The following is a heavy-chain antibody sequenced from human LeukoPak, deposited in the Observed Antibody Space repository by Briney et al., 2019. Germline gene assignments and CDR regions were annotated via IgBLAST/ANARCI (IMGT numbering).Heavy chain of an antibody. CDR1: GYSVNNGYY. V-gene: IGHV4-38-2*01. CDR2: LYHSDSV. D-gene: IGHD3-3*01. Sequence: SETLSLACAVSGYSVNNGYYWVWIRQPPGKGLEWIGSLYHSDSVYYNTALQSRVSMSVDTSKNQFSLKLSFVTAADTAVYYCARGKPGYDFWSGYYSSYFDYWGQGTLVTVSS. J-gene: IGHJ4*02. CDR3: ARGKPGYDFWSGYYSSYFDY.